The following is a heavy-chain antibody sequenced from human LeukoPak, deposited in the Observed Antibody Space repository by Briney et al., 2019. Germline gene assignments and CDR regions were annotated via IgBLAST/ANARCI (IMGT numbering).Heavy chain of an antibody. D-gene: IGHD3-10*01. Sequence: PSETLSLTCTVSGYSISSGYYWGWIRQAPGKGLEWIGSMYLGGNTYYKPSLKSRVTISIDTPKNQVSLKLTSVTAADTAMYYCARGDVFLRFGKLSEGCYFDLWGRGTLVTVSS. CDR2: MYLGGNT. CDR3: ARGDVFLRFGKLSEGCYFDL. CDR1: GYSISSGYY. V-gene: IGHV4-38-2*02. J-gene: IGHJ2*01.